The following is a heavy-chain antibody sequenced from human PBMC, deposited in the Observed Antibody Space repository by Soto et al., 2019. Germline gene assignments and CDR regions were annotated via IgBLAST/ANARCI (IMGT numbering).Heavy chain of an antibody. CDR3: ARESAAGNYYYYGMDV. D-gene: IGHD6-13*01. CDR1: GGSISSGGYY. CDR2: FSYSGST. Sequence: QVQLQESGPGLVKPSQTLSLTCTVSGGSISSGGYYWSWIRQHPGKGLEWIGYFSYSGSTYYNPSLKSRVTISVDTSKNQFSLKLSSVTAADTAVYCCARESAAGNYYYYGMDVWGQGTTVTVSS. V-gene: IGHV4-31*03. J-gene: IGHJ6*02.